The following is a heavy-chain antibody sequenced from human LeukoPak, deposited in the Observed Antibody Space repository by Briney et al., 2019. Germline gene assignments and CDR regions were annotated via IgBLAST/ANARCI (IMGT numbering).Heavy chain of an antibody. CDR2: IYYGGST. V-gene: IGHV4-30-4*08. D-gene: IGHD3-3*01. CDR3: ARASPSITIFGVVIRLDY. Sequence: PSETLSLTCTVSGGSISSGDYYGSWIRQPPGKGLEWIGYIYYGGSTYYSPSLKSRVLISVDTSKNQFSLRLTSVTAADTAVYYCARASPSITIFGVVIRLDYWGQGSLVTVSS. CDR1: GGSISSGDYY. J-gene: IGHJ4*02.